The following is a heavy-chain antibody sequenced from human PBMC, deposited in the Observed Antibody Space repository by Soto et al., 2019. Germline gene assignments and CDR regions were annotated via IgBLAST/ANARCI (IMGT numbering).Heavy chain of an antibody. V-gene: IGHV4-34*01. CDR2: INHSGST. CDR3: ARDPVVDRDLLTTTPRETGAYYYGMDV. D-gene: IGHD3-22*01. CDR1: GGSFSGYY. Sequence: SETLSLTYAVYGGSFSGYYWSWIRQPPGKGLEWIGEINHSGSTNYNPSLKSRVTISVDTSKNQFSLKLSSVTAADTAVYYCARDPVVDRDLLTTTPRETGAYYYGMDVWGQGTTVTVSS. J-gene: IGHJ6*02.